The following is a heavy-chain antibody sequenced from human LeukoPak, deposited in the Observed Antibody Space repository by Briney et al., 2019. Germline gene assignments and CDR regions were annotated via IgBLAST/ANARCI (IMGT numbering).Heavy chain of an antibody. CDR3: ASLNPFSGRRNAFDI. CDR2: VNHSGTA. D-gene: IGHD1-26*01. V-gene: IGHV4-34*01. CDR1: GGSFSGYY. Sequence: SETLSLTCAVHGGSFSGYYWSWIRQPPGQGLEWIGEVNHSGTARCNPSLESRVTISVDTSKSQSSLNVYFVTAADTAVYYCASLNPFSGRRNAFDIWGQGAMVTVSS. J-gene: IGHJ3*02.